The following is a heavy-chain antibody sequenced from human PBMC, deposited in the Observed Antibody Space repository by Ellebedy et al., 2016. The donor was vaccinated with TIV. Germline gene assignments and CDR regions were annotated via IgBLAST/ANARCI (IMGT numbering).Heavy chain of an antibody. J-gene: IGHJ4*01. Sequence: GGSLRLSCAASGFTFGDYYMSWVRQAPGKGLEWVSVIYSGGSTYYADSVKGRFTISRDNSKNTLYLQMNSLRAEDTAVYYCARERSLGTLDYWGQGTLVTVSS. CDR1: GFTFGDYY. CDR3: ARERSLGTLDY. V-gene: IGHV3-66*01. CDR2: IYSGGST.